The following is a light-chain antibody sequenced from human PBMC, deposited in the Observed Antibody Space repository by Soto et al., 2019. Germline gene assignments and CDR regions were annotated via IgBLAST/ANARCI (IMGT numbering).Light chain of an antibody. V-gene: IGKV1-16*01. J-gene: IGKJ2*01. CDR3: QQYDSYPHT. Sequence: DIQMTQSPPSLSASVGDRVTITCRASQHISNYLAWFQQTPGKAPKSLISAASSLQNGVPPRFSGSGFGTDFTLTFSSLQPEDFATYYCQQYDSYPHTFGHGTKLEI. CDR1: QHISNY. CDR2: AAS.